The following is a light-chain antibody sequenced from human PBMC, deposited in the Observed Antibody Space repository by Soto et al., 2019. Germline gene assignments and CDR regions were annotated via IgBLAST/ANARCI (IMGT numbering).Light chain of an antibody. CDR2: DAS. V-gene: IGKV3-11*01. J-gene: IGKJ3*01. CDR1: QSVSRY. CDR3: QQRSNWPPLFT. Sequence: EIVLTQSPATLSLSPGERATLSCRAGQSVSRYLAWYQQKPGQAPRLLIYDASNRATGIPARFSGSGSGTDFTLTISSLEPEDFAVYYCQQRSNWPPLFTFGPGTKVDIK.